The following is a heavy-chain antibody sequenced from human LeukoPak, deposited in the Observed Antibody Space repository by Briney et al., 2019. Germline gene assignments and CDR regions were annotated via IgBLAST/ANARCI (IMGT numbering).Heavy chain of an antibody. J-gene: IGHJ4*02. CDR3: AKDFGYGSGDGDY. D-gene: IGHD3-10*01. V-gene: IGHV3-30*18. Sequence: GGSLRLSCAASGFTFSSYGIHWVRQAPGKGLEWVAGISYDVSKKYYADSVKGRFTISRDNSKNTLYLQMNSLRAEDTAVYYCAKDFGYGSGDGDYWGQGTLVTVSS. CDR2: ISYDVSKK. CDR1: GFTFSSYG.